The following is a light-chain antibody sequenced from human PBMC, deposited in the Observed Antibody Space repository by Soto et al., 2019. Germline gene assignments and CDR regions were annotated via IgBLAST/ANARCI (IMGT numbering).Light chain of an antibody. CDR3: SSFTTNNTLP. CDR1: SIDVGAYNH. CDR2: EVS. J-gene: IGLJ1*01. Sequence: QSALTQPASVSGSPGQSITISCTGTSIDVGAYNHVSWYQHHPGKAPKLIIFEVSNRPSGVSNRFSGSKSGNTASLTISGLQAEDEADYYCSSFTTNNTLPFGTGTKVTVL. V-gene: IGLV2-14*01.